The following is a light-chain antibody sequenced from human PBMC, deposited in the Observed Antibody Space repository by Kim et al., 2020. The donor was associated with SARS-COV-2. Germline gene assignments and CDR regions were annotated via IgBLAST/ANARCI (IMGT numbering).Light chain of an antibody. CDR1: SGSIASND. Sequence: GKTVTISCAGRSGSIASNDVQWYQQRPGSAPTTVIYEDNQRPSGVPDRFSGSIDSSSNSASLTISGLKTEDEADYYCQSYDSNNRVFGGGTQLTVL. J-gene: IGLJ2*01. V-gene: IGLV6-57*02. CDR2: EDN. CDR3: QSYDSNNRV.